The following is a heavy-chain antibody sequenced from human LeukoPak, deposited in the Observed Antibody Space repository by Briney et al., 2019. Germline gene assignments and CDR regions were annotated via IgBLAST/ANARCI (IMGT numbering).Heavy chain of an antibody. CDR3: ARSAPRRRIFDY. J-gene: IGHJ4*02. V-gene: IGHV1-8*01. D-gene: IGHD6-25*01. CDR2: MSPNSGNT. Sequence: GASVKVSCKASGYTFTSYDINWGRQATGQGLEWMGGMSPNSGNTGYAQKFQGRVTMTRNTSISTTYMELSSLRSEDTAVYYCARSAPRRRIFDYWGQGTLVTVSS. CDR1: GYTFTSYD.